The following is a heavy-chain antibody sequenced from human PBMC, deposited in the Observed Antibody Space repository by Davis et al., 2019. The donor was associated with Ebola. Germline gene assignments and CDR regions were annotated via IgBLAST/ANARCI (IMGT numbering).Heavy chain of an antibody. Sequence: GESLKISCAASGFTFSNAWMSWVRQAPGKGLEWVGRIKSKTDGGTTDYAAPVKGRFTISRDNSKNTLYLQMNSLRAEDTAVYYCARDGSGTEDYYYYGMDVWGQGTTVTVSS. J-gene: IGHJ6*02. CDR1: GFTFSNAW. CDR2: IKSKTDGGTT. CDR3: ARDGSGTEDYYYYGMDV. D-gene: IGHD3-10*01. V-gene: IGHV3-15*01.